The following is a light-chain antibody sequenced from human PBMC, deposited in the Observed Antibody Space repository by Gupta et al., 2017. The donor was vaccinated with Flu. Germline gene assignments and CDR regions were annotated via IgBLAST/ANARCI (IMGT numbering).Light chain of an antibody. CDR1: QNLAND. V-gene: IGKV3-11*01. Sequence: ELVLTQSPYTLSFSPGERATLSCRASQNLANDICWFQQKPGQPPSLLVFDSFSRAAGVPARFSGSGYGTEFTFTISSLEPEDFAIYYCEHGSNWPPAVTFGPGTRVEVK. J-gene: IGKJ3*01. CDR3: EHGSNWPPAVT. CDR2: DSF.